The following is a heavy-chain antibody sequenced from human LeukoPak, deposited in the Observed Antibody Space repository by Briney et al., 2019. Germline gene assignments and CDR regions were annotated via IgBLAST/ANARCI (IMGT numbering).Heavy chain of an antibody. CDR1: GGSLRSYY. D-gene: IGHD2-8*01. J-gene: IGHJ4*02. CDR3: ASVDDTYGTSIDY. Sequence: PSETLSLTCTVSGGSLRSYYWTWFRQPPGKTLEWIGYIYYSGTTNYNPSFQSRVTMSVDTSKNQFSLRLSSVTAADTAVYFCASVDDTYGTSIDYWGQGTLVTVSS. V-gene: IGHV4-59*01. CDR2: IYYSGTT.